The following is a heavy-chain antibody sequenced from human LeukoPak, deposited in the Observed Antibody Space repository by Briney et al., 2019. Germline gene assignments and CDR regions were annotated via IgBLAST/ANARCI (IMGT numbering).Heavy chain of an antibody. CDR3: ARDGDYYDSSGYYQFDY. CDR2: IYYSGST. CDR1: GGSISSSSYY. Sequence: PSETLSLTCTVSGGSISSSSYYWGWIRQPPGKGLEWIGSIYYSGSTYYNPSLKSRVTISVDTSKNQFSLKLSSVTAADTAVYYCARDGDYYDSSGYYQFDYWGQGTLVTVSS. V-gene: IGHV4-39*07. D-gene: IGHD3-22*01. J-gene: IGHJ4*02.